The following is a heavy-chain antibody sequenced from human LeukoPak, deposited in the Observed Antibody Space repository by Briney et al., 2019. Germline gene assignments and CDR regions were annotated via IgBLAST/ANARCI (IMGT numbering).Heavy chain of an antibody. CDR3: ARGFPPDIVVVVAGINAFDI. D-gene: IGHD2-15*01. J-gene: IGHJ3*02. Sequence: PSETLSLTCAVYGGSFSGYYWSWIRQPPGKGLEWIGEMNHSGSTNYNPSLKSRVTISVDTSKNQFSLKLSSVTAADTAVYYCARGFPPDIVVVVAGINAFDIRGQGTMVTVSS. CDR1: GGSFSGYY. CDR2: MNHSGST. V-gene: IGHV4-34*01.